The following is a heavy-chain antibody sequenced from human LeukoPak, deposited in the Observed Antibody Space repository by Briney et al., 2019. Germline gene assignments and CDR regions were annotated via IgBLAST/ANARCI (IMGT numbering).Heavy chain of an antibody. CDR2: IYPDDSDT. J-gene: IGHJ5*02. D-gene: IGHD2-15*01. CDR1: GYTFTTYW. CDR3: AGRPEGSGIT. V-gene: IGHV5-51*01. Sequence: GESLKISCKGSGYTFTTYWIAWVRQMPGEGLEWMGIIYPDDSDTRYSPSFQGQVTISADKSISTAYLQWSSLKASDTAMYYCAGRPEGSGITWGQGTLVTVSS.